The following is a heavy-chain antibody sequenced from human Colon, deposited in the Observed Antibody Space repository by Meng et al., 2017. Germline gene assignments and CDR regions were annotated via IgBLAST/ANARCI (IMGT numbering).Heavy chain of an antibody. D-gene: IGHD6-19*01. CDR2: MYFSGST. CDR1: GGSVSSGSHY. CDR3: ARGYSSGEGYFDY. J-gene: IGHJ4*02. Sequence: QVQLQVSGPRLVRPSETLSLTCTVSGGSVSSGSHYWNWIRQTPGKGLEWIGYMYFSGSTNYNPSLKSRVTMSVDTSKNQFSLKLSSVTAADTALYYCARGYSSGEGYFDYWGQGTLVTVSS. V-gene: IGHV4-61*01.